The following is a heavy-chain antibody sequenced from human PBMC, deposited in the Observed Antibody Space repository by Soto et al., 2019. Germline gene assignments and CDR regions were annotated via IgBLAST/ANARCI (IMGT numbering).Heavy chain of an antibody. J-gene: IGHJ4*02. CDR2: IYYSGST. V-gene: IGHV4-59*12. Sequence: PSETLSLTCTVSGGSISSYYWSWIRQPPGKGLEWIGYIYYSGSTNYNPSLKSRVTISVDTSKNQFSLKLSSVTAADTAVYYWAIVARGSGSHLDDWGQGTLVNVSS. CDR3: AIVARGSGSHLDD. D-gene: IGHD3-10*01. CDR1: GGSISSYY.